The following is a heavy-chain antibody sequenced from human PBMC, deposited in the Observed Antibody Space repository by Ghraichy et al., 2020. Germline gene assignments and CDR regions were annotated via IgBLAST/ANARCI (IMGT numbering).Heavy chain of an antibody. CDR3: ARVTRVTLWSGYFDY. J-gene: IGHJ4*02. V-gene: IGHV4-61*01. D-gene: IGHD3-3*01. CDR2: IYYSGST. CDR1: GGSVSSGNSY. Sequence: SETLSLTCTVSGGSVSSGNSYWSWIRQPPGKGLEWIGYIYYSGSTNYNPSLKSRVTISVDTSKNQFSLKLHSLTAADTAVYYCARVTRVTLWSGYFDYWGQGTLVTVSS.